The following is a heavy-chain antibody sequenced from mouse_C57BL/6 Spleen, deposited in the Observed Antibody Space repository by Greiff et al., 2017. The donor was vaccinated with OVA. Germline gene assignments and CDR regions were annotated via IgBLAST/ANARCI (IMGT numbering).Heavy chain of an antibody. CDR2: IDPENGDT. D-gene: IGHD2-1*01. Sequence: EVKLQESGAELVRPGASVKLSCTASGFNIKDDYMHWVKQRPEQGLEWIGWIDPENGDTEYASKFQGKATITADTSSNTAYLQLSSLTSEDTAVYYCTRGNYYAMDYWGQGTSVTVSS. V-gene: IGHV14-4*01. J-gene: IGHJ4*01. CDR3: TRGNYYAMDY. CDR1: GFNIKDDY.